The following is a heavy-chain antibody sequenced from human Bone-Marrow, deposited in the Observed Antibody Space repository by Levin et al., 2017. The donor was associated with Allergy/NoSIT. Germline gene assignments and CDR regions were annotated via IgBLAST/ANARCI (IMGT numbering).Heavy chain of an antibody. D-gene: IGHD6-19*01. V-gene: IGHV1-8*01. J-gene: IGHJ4*02. CDR2: MNPNSGNT. CDR3: ARGRRVVAVAGISLGY. CDR1: GYTFTSYD. Sequence: ASVKVSCKASGYTFTSYDINWVRQATGQGLEWMGWMNPNSGNTGYAQKFQGRVTMTRNTSISTAYMELSSLRSEDTAVYYCARGRRVVAVAGISLGYWGQGTLVTVSS.